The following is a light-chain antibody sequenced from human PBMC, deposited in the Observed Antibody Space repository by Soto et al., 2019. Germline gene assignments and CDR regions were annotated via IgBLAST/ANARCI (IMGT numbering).Light chain of an antibody. CDR3: QQRYRTPLT. V-gene: IGKV1-39*01. CDR2: AAS. J-gene: IGKJ4*01. CDR1: QTINAH. Sequence: DIQMTQSPSSLSASVGDRVTISCRASQTINAHINWYQFKPGEAPKLLIHAASALQSGVPSRFSGGGSWTQFTLIISSLQPEDVGTYYCQQRYRTPLTFGGGTKVEIK.